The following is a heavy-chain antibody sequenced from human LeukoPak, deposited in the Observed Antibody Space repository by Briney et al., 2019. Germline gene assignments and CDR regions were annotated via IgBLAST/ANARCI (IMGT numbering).Heavy chain of an antibody. V-gene: IGHV1-2*06. CDR2: INPNSGGT. CDR3: ARYGTDTYYDFWSGPLGGYYYGMDV. D-gene: IGHD3-3*01. CDR1: GYTFTGYY. J-gene: IGHJ6*02. Sequence: ASVKVSCKASGYTFTGYYMHWVRQAPGQGLEWMGRINPNSGGTNYAQKFQGRVTMTRDTSISTAYMELSRLRSDDTAVYYCARYGTDTYYDFWSGPLGGYYYGMDVWGQGTTVTVSS.